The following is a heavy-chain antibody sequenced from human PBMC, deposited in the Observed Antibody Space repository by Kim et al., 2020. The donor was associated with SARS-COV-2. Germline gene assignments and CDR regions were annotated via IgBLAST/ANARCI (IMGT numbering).Heavy chain of an antibody. D-gene: IGHD2-15*01. V-gene: IGHV3-23*01. J-gene: IGHJ4*02. CDR2: GDST. Sequence: GDSTNYADSVRGRFTIARDNAKNTLYLQMNSLRAEETAVYYCARRGWFDYWGQGTLVTVSS. CDR3: ARRGWFDY.